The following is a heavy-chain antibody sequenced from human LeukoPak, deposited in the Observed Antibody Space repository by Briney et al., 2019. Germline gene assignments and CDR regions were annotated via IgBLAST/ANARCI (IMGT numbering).Heavy chain of an antibody. D-gene: IGHD3-22*01. J-gene: IGHJ4*02. CDR2: ISAHNGNT. CDR3: ARGATYYYDSSGYYYPRGYFDY. V-gene: IGHV1-18*01. Sequence: ASVKVSCKASGYTFTSYGISWVRQAPGQGLEWMGWISAHNGNTNYAQKLQGRVTMTTDTSTSTAYMELRSLRSDDTAVYYCARGATYYYDSSGYYYPRGYFDYWGQGTLVTVSS. CDR1: GYTFTSYG.